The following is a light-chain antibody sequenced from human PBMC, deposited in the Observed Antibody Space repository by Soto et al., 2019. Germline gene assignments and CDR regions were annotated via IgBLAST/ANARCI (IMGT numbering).Light chain of an antibody. V-gene: IGKV3-20*01. J-gene: IGKJ3*01. CDR1: QSVSSSY. CDR2: GAS. Sequence: EIVLTQSPGTLSLSPGERATLSCRASQSVSSSYLAWYQQKPGQAPRLLIYGASSRATGIPDRFSGSGYETAFTLTISRLVPEEFAVYYGQQYGSSPRFTFGPGTKGDIK. CDR3: QQYGSSPRFT.